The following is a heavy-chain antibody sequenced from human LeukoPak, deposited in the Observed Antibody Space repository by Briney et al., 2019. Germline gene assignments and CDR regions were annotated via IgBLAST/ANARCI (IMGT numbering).Heavy chain of an antibody. CDR1: GYTFTSYG. V-gene: IGHV1-18*01. J-gene: IGHJ4*02. CDR2: ISAYNGNT. Sequence: GASVKVSCEASGYTFTSYGISWVRQAPGQGLEWMGWISAYNGNTNYAQKLQGRVTMTTDTSTSTAYMELRSLRSDDTAVYYCARYDPDYGGNSAFDYWGQGTLVTVSS. D-gene: IGHD4-23*01. CDR3: ARYDPDYGGNSAFDY.